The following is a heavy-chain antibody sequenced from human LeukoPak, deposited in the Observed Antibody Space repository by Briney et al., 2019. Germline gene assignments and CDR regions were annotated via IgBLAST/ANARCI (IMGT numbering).Heavy chain of an antibody. CDR1: GYTFTSYG. CDR3: ARSRGAGAIAVAGTQMGY. J-gene: IGHJ4*02. D-gene: IGHD6-19*01. V-gene: IGHV1-18*01. CDR2: ISAYNGNT. Sequence: GASVKVSCKASGYTFTSYGISWVRQAPGQGLEWMGWISAYNGNTNYAQKLQGRVTMTTDTSTSTAYMELRSLRSDDTAVYYCARSRGAGAIAVAGTQMGYWGQGTLVTVSS.